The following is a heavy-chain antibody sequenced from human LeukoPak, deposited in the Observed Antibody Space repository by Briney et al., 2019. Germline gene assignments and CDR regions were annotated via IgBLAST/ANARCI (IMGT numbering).Heavy chain of an antibody. J-gene: IGHJ6*02. D-gene: IGHD1-26*01. V-gene: IGHV1-46*02. CDR1: GYTFNSYY. CDR3: ARDRGSREDGMDV. CDR2: INPSGGST. Sequence: ASVKVSCKASGYTFNSYYMHWVRQAPGQGLEWMGIINPSGGSTSYAQKLQGRVTMTRDTSTSTVYMELSSLRSEDTAVYNCARDRGSREDGMDVWGQGTTVTVSS.